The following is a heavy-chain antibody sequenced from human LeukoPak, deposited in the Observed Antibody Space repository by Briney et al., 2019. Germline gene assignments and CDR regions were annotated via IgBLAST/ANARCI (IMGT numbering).Heavy chain of an antibody. Sequence: SVKVSCKASGGTFSSYAISWVRQAPGQGLEWMGRIIPILGIANYAQKFQGRVTITADKSTSTAYMELSSLRSEDTAVYYCSRGEILVPPHFGCWGQGTLVTVSS. D-gene: IGHD3-16*01. J-gene: IGHJ4*02. CDR3: SRGEILVPPHFGC. CDR2: IIPILGIA. CDR1: GGTFSSYA. V-gene: IGHV1-69*04.